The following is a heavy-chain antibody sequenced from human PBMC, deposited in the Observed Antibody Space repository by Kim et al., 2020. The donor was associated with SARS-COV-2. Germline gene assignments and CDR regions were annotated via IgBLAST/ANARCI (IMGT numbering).Heavy chain of an antibody. CDR1: GFIFNGFG. Sequence: GGSLRLSCATSGFIFNGFGMHWVRQPPGKRLEWVAVISYDGSHRYYADSVKGRFTISRDNSKNTLYLQMNSLTTEDTAVYYCAKDRVFGPTNFYFDYWGQGTLVTVSS. J-gene: IGHJ4*02. CDR3: AKDRVFGPTNFYFDY. CDR2: ISYDGSHR. D-gene: IGHD1-26*01. V-gene: IGHV3-30*18.